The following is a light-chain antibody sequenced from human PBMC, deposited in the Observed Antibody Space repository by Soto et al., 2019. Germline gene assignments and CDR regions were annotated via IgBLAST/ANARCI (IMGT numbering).Light chain of an antibody. V-gene: IGLV2-14*01. CDR1: SSDVGGYNY. J-gene: IGLJ1*01. CDR2: EVT. CDR3: SSYTRSSTLV. Sequence: QSALTQPASVSRSPGQSIIISCTGTSSDVGGYNYVSWYQQHPGKAPKLMIYEVTNRPSGVSNRFSGSKSGNTASLTISGLQAEDEADYYCSSYTRSSTLVFGTGTKLTVL.